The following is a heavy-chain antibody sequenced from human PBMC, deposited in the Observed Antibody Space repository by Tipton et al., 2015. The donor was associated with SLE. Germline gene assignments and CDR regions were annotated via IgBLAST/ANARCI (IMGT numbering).Heavy chain of an antibody. CDR2: ISYDGSNK. Sequence: SLRLSCAASGFTFSSYAMHWVRQAPGKGLEWVAVISYDGSNKYYADSVKGRFTISRDNSKNTLYLQTNSLRAEDTAVYYCASELLDAFDIWGQGTMVTVSS. J-gene: IGHJ3*02. V-gene: IGHV3-30*04. D-gene: IGHD2-15*01. CDR3: ASELLDAFDI. CDR1: GFTFSSYA.